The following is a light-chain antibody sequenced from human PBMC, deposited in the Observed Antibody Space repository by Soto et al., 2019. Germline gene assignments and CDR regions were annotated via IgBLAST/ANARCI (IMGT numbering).Light chain of an antibody. V-gene: IGLV4-69*02. Sequence: QAVVTQSPSTSASLGASVKLTCTLTSGHTTYAITWHQQQPEKGPRYLMRVNIDGSHSKGDGIPDRFSGSSSGAERYLTISNLQSEDEADYYCQTWGTGVHWVFGEGPKVTVL. CDR1: SGHTTYA. J-gene: IGLJ3*02. CDR3: QTWGTGVHWV. CDR2: VNIDGSH.